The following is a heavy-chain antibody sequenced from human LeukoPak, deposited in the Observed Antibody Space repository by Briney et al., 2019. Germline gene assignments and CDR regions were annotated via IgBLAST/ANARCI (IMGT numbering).Heavy chain of an antibody. Sequence: ASVKVSCKASGYTFTGYYMHWVRQAPGQGLEWMGWINPNSGGTNYAQKFQGRVTMTRDTSISTAYMELSRLRSDDTAVYYCARSLYYYDSSGYNYWGQETLVTVSS. CDR3: ARSLYYYDSSGYNY. J-gene: IGHJ4*02. CDR1: GYTFTGYY. V-gene: IGHV1-2*02. D-gene: IGHD3-22*01. CDR2: INPNSGGT.